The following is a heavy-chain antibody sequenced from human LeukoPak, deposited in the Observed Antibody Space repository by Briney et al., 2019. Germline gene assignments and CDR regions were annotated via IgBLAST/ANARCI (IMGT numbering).Heavy chain of an antibody. CDR2: IYYTGST. J-gene: IGHJ4*02. CDR3: ARHVAATSRIDY. CDR1: GGSISSLY. Sequence: SETLSLTCSVSGGSISSLYWSWIRQPPGKGLEWIGYIYYTGSTNYNPSLKSRVTMFVDMSKNQFSLRLSSVTAADTAVYYCARHVAATSRIDYWGQGTLVTVSS. D-gene: IGHD2-2*01. V-gene: IGHV4-59*08.